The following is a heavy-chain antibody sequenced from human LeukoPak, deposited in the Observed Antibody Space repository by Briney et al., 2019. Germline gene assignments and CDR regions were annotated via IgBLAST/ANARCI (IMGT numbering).Heavy chain of an antibody. Sequence: GGSLRLSCAASGFTFSSYSMNWVRQAPGKGLEWVSSLSSSSSYIYYADSVKGRFTISRDNAKNSLYLQMNSLRAEDTAVYYCARDGYSYGYAYWGQGTLVTVSS. CDR2: LSSSSSYI. J-gene: IGHJ4*02. CDR3: ARDGYSYGYAY. CDR1: GFTFSSYS. D-gene: IGHD5-18*01. V-gene: IGHV3-21*01.